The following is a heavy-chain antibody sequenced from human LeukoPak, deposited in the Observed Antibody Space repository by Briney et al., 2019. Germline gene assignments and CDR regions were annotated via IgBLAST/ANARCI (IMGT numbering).Heavy chain of an antibody. CDR2: IWYDGSNK. D-gene: IGHD1-26*01. Sequence: GGSLRLSCAASGFTFSSYGTHCVRQAPGKGLEWVAVIWYDGSNKYYADSVKGRFTISRDNSKNTLYLQMNSLRAEDTAVYYCARDESGSYRPLYYFDYWGQGTLVTVSS. CDR1: GFTFSSYG. J-gene: IGHJ4*02. CDR3: ARDESGSYRPLYYFDY. V-gene: IGHV3-33*01.